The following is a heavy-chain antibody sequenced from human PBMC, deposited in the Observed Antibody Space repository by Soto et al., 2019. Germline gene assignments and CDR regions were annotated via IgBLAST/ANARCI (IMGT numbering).Heavy chain of an antibody. CDR3: ARQQRGYSYGNNWFDP. Sequence: SETLSLTCTVSGGSISSSSYYWGWIRQPPGKGLEWIGSIYYSGSTYYNPSLKSRVTISVDTSKNQFSLKLSSVTAADTAVYYCARQQRGYSYGNNWFDPWGQGTLVTVSS. V-gene: IGHV4-39*01. CDR1: GGSISSSSYY. D-gene: IGHD5-18*01. CDR2: IYYSGST. J-gene: IGHJ5*02.